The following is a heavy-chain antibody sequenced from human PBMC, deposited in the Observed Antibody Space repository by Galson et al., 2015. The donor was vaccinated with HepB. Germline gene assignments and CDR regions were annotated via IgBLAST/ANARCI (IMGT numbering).Heavy chain of an antibody. D-gene: IGHD3-10*01. J-gene: IGHJ4*02. V-gene: IGHV1-46*01. CDR1: GYTFTSYY. CDR2: INPSGGST. Sequence: SCKASGYTFTSYYMHWVRQAPGQGLEWMGIINPSGGSTSYAQKVQGRVTMTTDTSTSTAYMELRSLGSDDTAIYYCGRDQGRWFGEGLLDFWGQGTLVTVSS. CDR3: GRDQGRWFGEGLLDF.